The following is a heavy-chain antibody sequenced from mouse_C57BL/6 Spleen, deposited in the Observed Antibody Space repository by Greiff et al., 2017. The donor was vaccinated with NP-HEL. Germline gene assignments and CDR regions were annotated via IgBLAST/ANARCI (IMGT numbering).Heavy chain of an antibody. D-gene: IGHD2-3*01. Sequence: QVQLQQSGAELVKPGASVKLSCKASGYTFTSYWMHWVKQRPGQGLEWIGYINPSSGYTKYNQKFKDKATLSADKSSSPAYLQLSSLTSEDSAVYYCASGNVDGYYAMDYWGQGTSVTVSS. CDR2: INPSSGYT. J-gene: IGHJ4*01. CDR3: ASGNVDGYYAMDY. CDR1: GYTFTSYW. V-gene: IGHV1-7*01.